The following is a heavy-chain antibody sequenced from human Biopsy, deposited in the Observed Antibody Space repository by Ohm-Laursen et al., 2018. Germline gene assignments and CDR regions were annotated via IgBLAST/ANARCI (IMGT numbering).Heavy chain of an antibody. J-gene: IGHJ1*01. CDR2: ISHTGYT. CDR1: GGSFTGHY. V-gene: IGHV4-59*11. CDR3: ARGSNEYGGLYFPH. D-gene: IGHD4-23*01. Sequence: TLSLTCPVSGGSFTGHYWTWIRQPPGKGLEWIGHISHTGYTSYKSSLKSRVTISLDTSRKNFSLRLTSLAAADTVVYYCARGSNEYGGLYFPHWGQGTLVTVSS.